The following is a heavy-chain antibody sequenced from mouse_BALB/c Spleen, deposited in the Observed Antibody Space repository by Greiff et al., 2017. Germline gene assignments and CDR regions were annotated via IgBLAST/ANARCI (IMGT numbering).Heavy chain of an antibody. CDR2: ISSGGSYT. CDR3: TRETTATDY. V-gene: IGHV5-6-4*01. Sequence: EVQRVESGGGLVKPGGSLKLSCAASGFTFSSYTMSWVRQTPEKRLEWVATISSGGSYTYYPDSVKGRFTISRDNAKNTLYLQMSSLKSEDTAMYYCTRETTATDYWGQGTTLTVSS. CDR1: GFTFSSYT. D-gene: IGHD1-2*01. J-gene: IGHJ2*01.